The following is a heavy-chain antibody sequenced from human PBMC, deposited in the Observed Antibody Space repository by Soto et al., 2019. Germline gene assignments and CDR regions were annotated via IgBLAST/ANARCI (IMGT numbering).Heavy chain of an antibody. V-gene: IGHV4-34*01. CDR3: ARKTNSGSYYYFDY. CDR1: GGSFSGYY. D-gene: IGHD1-26*01. CDR2: INHSGST. Sequence: QVQLQQWGAGLLKPSETLSLTCAVYGGSFSGYYWSWIRQPQGKGLEWIGEINHSGSTNYNPSLKSRVTISVDTSKNQFSLKLSSVTAADTAVYYCARKTNSGSYYYFDYWGQGTLVTVSS. J-gene: IGHJ4*02.